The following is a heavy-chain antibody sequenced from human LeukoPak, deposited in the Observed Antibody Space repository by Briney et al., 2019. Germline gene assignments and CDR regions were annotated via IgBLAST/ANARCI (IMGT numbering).Heavy chain of an antibody. CDR1: GFTFSSYT. J-gene: IGHJ4*02. D-gene: IGHD6-6*01. CDR3: AKAPRAARPYYFDY. V-gene: IGHV3-30-3*01. Sequence: GGSLRLSCAASGFTFSSYTMHWVRQAPGKGLEWVAVISYDGSNKYYADSVKGRFTISRDNSKNTLYLQMNSLRAEDTAVYYCAKAPRAARPYYFDYWGQGTLVTVSS. CDR2: ISYDGSNK.